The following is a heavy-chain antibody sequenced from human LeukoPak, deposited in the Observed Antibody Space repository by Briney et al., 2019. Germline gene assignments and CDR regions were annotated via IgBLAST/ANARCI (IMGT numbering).Heavy chain of an antibody. D-gene: IGHD1-26*01. CDR1: GFSVSGNY. J-gene: IGHJ6*03. V-gene: IGHV3-66*01. CDR3: AGYSGTYPYYMDV. Sequence: GGSLRLSCVGFGFSVSGNYMSWVRQAPGKGLEWVSVIYTAGTTYYADSVKGRFTISRDTSQNTLYLQINSLRAEDTAAYYCAGYSGTYPYYMDVWGKGTTVTMSS. CDR2: IYTAGTT.